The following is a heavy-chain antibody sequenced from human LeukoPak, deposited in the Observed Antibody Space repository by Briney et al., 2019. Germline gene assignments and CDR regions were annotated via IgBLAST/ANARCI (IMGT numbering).Heavy chain of an antibody. V-gene: IGHV4-34*01. D-gene: IGHD4-17*01. CDR3: ARLGLYGDYPYYYYYYMDV. Sequence: SETLSLTCGVNGGSFSGHSWNWIRQPPGKGLEWLGECNHSGGTNYNPSLKSRVTISVDTSKNQFSLKLSSVTAADTAVYYCARLGLYGDYPYYYYYYMDVWGKGTTVTVSS. J-gene: IGHJ6*03. CDR1: GGSFSGHS. CDR2: CNHSGGT.